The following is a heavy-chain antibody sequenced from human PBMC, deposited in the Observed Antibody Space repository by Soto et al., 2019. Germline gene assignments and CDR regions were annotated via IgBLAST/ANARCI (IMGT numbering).Heavy chain of an antibody. D-gene: IGHD3-3*01. CDR1: GFTFSSYS. Sequence: GGSLRLSCAASGFTFSSYSMNWVRQAPGKGLEWVSSISSSSSYIYYADSVKGRFTISRDNAKNSLYLQMNSLRAEDTAVYYCARDKHHLEWLFDYWGQGTLVTVSS. CDR3: ARDKHHLEWLFDY. CDR2: ISSSSSYI. V-gene: IGHV3-21*01. J-gene: IGHJ4*02.